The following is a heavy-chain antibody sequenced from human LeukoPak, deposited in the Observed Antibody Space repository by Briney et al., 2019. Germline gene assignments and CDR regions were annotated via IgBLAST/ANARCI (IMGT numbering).Heavy chain of an antibody. V-gene: IGHV5-51*01. D-gene: IGHD4-17*01. CDR1: GYSFTSSW. J-gene: IGHJ4*02. CDR2: VFPADSDT. CDR3: ARHGGAFDY. Sequence: GESLKISCKGSGYSFTSSWIGWVRQMPGKGLEWMGIVFPADSDTRYSPYFQGQVTFSADKSISTAYLQWSSLKASDSAMYYCARHGGAFDYWGQGTLVTVSS.